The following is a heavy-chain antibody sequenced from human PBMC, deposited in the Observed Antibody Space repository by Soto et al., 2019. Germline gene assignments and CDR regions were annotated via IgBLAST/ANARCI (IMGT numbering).Heavy chain of an antibody. J-gene: IGHJ4*02. V-gene: IGHV1-69*13. D-gene: IGHD2-8*01. Sequence: SVKVSCKASGGTFSSYAISWVRQAPGQGLEWMGGIIPIFGTANYAQKFQGRVTITADESTSTAYMELSSLRYEDTAVYYCARDWYGNVLMAYWGQGTLVTVSS. CDR2: IIPIFGTA. CDR3: ARDWYGNVLMAY. CDR1: GGTFSSYA.